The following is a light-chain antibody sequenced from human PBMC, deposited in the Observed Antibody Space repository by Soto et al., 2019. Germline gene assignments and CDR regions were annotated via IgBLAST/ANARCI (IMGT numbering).Light chain of an antibody. V-gene: IGLV4-69*01. CDR3: HTWGSGIVV. CDR1: SGHSNYA. CDR2: LNSDGSH. Sequence: QPVLTQSPSASASLGASVKLTCTLSSGHSNYAIAWHQQQSEKGPRYLMKLNSDGSHSKGDGIPDRFSGSSSGAERYLTISSLQSEDEADDYCHTWGSGIVVFGGGTKLTVL. J-gene: IGLJ2*01.